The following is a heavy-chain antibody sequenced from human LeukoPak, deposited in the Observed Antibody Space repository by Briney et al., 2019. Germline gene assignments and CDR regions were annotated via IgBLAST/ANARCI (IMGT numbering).Heavy chain of an antibody. J-gene: IGHJ5*02. V-gene: IGHV4-34*01. Sequence: PSETLSLTCAVYGGSFSGYYWSWIRQPPGKGLEWIGEINHSGSTNYNPSLKSRVTISVDTSKNQFSLKLSSVTAADTAVYYCARRTDHWGQGTLVTVSS. CDR1: GGSFSGYY. CDR2: INHSGST. CDR3: ARRTDH.